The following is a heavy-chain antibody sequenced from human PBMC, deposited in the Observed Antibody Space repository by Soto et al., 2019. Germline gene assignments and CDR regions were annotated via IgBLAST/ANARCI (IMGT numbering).Heavy chain of an antibody. CDR2: IRQDGNEM. J-gene: IGHJ6*02. V-gene: IGHV3-7*01. CDR1: GFTIGGAW. CDR3: ARDEYYYALDV. Sequence: LRIFCAASGFTIGGAWMSWARQAPGKGLEWVAKIRQDGNEMYYVDAVRGRFTISRDNAKNSLYLQMNSLRVEDTALYYCARDEYYYALDVWGQGTTVTVS.